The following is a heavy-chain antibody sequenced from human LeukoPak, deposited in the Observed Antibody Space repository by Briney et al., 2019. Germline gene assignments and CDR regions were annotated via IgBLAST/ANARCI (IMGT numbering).Heavy chain of an antibody. CDR2: IYSGGST. V-gene: IGHV3-53*01. Sequence: GGSLRLSCAASGFTVSSNYMSWVRQAPGKGLEWVSVIYSGGSTYYADSVKGRFTISRDNSKNTLYLQMNSLRAEDTAVYYCARASLGDSPYHFDSWAQGPLVPVSS. CDR1: GFTVSSNY. J-gene: IGHJ4*02. CDR3: ARASLGDSPYHFDS. D-gene: IGHD4-17*01.